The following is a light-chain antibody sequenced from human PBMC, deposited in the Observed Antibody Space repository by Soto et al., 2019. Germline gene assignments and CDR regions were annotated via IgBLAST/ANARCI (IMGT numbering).Light chain of an antibody. CDR3: QQSYSTLIT. J-gene: IGKJ5*01. CDR1: QSIGNH. CDR2: GAS. V-gene: IGKV1-39*01. Sequence: DIQMTQSPSPLSASVGDRVTITCRATQSIGNHLNWYQQKAGNAPKLLIFGASNLQSGVPSRFSGSGSGTDFTLTISSLQPEDFATYYCQQSYSTLITFGQGTRLEIK.